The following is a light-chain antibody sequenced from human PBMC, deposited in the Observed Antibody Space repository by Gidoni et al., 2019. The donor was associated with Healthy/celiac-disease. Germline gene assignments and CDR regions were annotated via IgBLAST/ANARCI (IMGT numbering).Light chain of an antibody. CDR2: EGR. J-gene: IGLJ3*02. CDR3: CSYAGSSTV. CDR1: SSDVGSYNL. Sequence: QSALTQPASVSGSPGQSITISCTGTSSDVGSYNLGSWYQQHPGKAPKLMIYEGRKRPSGVSNRFSGSKSGNTASLTISGLQAEDEADYYCCSYAGSSTVFGGGTKLIVL. V-gene: IGLV2-23*01.